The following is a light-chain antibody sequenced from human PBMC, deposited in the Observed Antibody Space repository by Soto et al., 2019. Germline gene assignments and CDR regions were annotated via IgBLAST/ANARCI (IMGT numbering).Light chain of an antibody. CDR1: QSINTRY. CDR2: ATS. Sequence: EIVLTQSPGTLSLSPGERATLSCRASQSINTRYSAWYQQKPGQPPRLLIYATSSSAPGIPDRFSGSGSGTDFTLTISRLEPEAFAVYYCQQYDDSARYKFGQGTNLDIK. V-gene: IGKV3-20*01. CDR3: QQYDDSARYK. J-gene: IGKJ2*01.